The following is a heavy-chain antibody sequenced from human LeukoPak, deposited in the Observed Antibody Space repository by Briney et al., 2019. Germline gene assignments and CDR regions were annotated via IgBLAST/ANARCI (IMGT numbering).Heavy chain of an antibody. CDR2: MNPNSGNT. CDR3: AVGVYGDYENWFDP. V-gene: IGHV1-8*01. J-gene: IGHJ5*02. CDR1: GYTFTSYD. D-gene: IGHD4-17*01. Sequence: ASVKVSCKAPGYTFTSYDINWVRQATGQGLEWMGWMNPNSGNTGYAQKFQGRVTMTRNTSISTAYMELSSLRSEDTAVYYCAVGVYGDYENWFDPWGQGTLVTVSS.